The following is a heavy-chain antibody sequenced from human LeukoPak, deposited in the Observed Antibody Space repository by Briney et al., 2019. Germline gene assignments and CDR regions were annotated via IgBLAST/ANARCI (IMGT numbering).Heavy chain of an antibody. V-gene: IGHV4-39*01. J-gene: IGHJ5*02. CDR3: ARRFVVVAAFDP. CDR1: GFTVSSNY. Sequence: GSLRLSCAASGFTVSSNYMSWVRQAPGKGLEWIGSIYYSGSTYYNPSLKSRVTISVDTSKNQFSLKLSSVTAADTAVYYCARRFVVVAAFDPWGQGTLVTVSS. D-gene: IGHD2-15*01. CDR2: IYYSGST.